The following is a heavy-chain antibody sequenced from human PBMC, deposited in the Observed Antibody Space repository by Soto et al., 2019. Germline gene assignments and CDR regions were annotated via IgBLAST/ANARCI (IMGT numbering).Heavy chain of an antibody. CDR3: ARGRPARVPAARGGQGYYYYYGMDV. Sequence: GGSLRLSCAASGFTFSSYAMHWVRQAPGKGLEWVAVISYDGSNKYYADSVKGRFTISRDNSKNTLYLQMNSLRAEDTAVYYCARGRPARVPAARGGQGYYYYYGMDVWGQGTTVTVSS. CDR1: GFTFSSYA. J-gene: IGHJ6*02. CDR2: ISYDGSNK. D-gene: IGHD2-2*01. V-gene: IGHV3-30-3*01.